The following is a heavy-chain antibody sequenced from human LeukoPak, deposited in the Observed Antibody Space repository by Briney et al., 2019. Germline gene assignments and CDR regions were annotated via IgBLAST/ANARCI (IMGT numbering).Heavy chain of an antibody. V-gene: IGHV1-18*01. D-gene: IGHD6-19*01. CDR2: ISAYNGNT. CDR3: ATAPYSSGWYPFDY. J-gene: IGHJ4*02. Sequence: ASVKVSCKASGYTFTSYGISWVRQAPGQGLEWMGWISAYNGNTNYAQKLQGRVTMTTDTSTSTAYMELRSLRSDDTAVYYCATAPYSSGWYPFDYWGQGTLVTVSS. CDR1: GYTFTSYG.